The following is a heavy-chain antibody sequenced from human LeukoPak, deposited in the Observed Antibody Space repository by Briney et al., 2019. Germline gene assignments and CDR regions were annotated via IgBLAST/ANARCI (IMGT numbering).Heavy chain of an antibody. D-gene: IGHD3-16*01. J-gene: IGHJ4*02. V-gene: IGHV4-34*01. Sequence: PSETLSLTCAVYGGSFSGYYWSWIRQPPGKGLEWIGEINHSGSTNYNPSLKSRVTISVDTSKNQFSLKLSSVTAADTAVYYCASLMTWVDYWGQGTLVTVSS. CDR2: INHSGST. CDR3: ASLMTWVDY. CDR1: GGSFSGYY.